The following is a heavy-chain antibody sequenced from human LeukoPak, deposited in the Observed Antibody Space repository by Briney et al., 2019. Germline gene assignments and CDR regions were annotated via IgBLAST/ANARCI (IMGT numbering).Heavy chain of an antibody. D-gene: IGHD6-6*01. Sequence: PGGSLRLSCVASGFTFSSYAMTWVRQAPGKGLEWVSTISGSGGNTYYANSMKGRFTISKDNSKNTLYLQMNSLRAEDTAVYYCAKDSSYYGMDVWGQGTTVTVSS. V-gene: IGHV3-23*01. CDR3: AKDSSYYGMDV. CDR2: ISGSGGNT. CDR1: GFTFSSYA. J-gene: IGHJ6*02.